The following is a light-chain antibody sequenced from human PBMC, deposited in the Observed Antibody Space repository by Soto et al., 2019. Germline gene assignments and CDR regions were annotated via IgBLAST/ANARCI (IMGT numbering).Light chain of an antibody. CDR3: MQDTQSPVS. J-gene: IGKJ3*01. V-gene: IGKV2-24*01. CDR1: QSLVHSDGYTY. Sequence: DVVMTQTPLYLPVTLGQPASISCRSSQSLVHSDGYTYLSWLQQRPGQPPRLLIYKISTRFSGVPDRFSGSGAGTDFTLRISRVEAEDVGVYSCMQDTQSPVSFGPGTKVEI. CDR2: KIS.